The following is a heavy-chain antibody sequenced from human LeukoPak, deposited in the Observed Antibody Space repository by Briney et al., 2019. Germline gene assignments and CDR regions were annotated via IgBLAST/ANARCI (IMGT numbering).Heavy chain of an antibody. V-gene: IGHV3-53*01. CDR3: ARERKSGRRIFDY. CDR1: GFTVGSNY. D-gene: IGHD3-3*01. J-gene: IGHJ4*02. CDR2: IYSGGST. Sequence: GGSLRLSCAASGFTVGSNYMSWVRQAPGKGLEWVSVIYSGGSTYYADSVKGRFTISRDNSKNTLYLQMNSLRAEDTAVYYCARERKSGRRIFDYWGQGTLVTVSS.